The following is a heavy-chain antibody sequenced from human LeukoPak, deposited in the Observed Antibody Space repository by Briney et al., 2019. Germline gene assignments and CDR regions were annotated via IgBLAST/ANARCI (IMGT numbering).Heavy chain of an antibody. J-gene: IGHJ4*02. CDR2: IWYDGSNK. CDR3: ARERTAIIGVGFDY. V-gene: IGHV3-33*01. D-gene: IGHD2-21*02. Sequence: PGGSLRLSCAASGFTFSSYGMHWVRQAPGKGLEWVAVIWYDGSNKYYADSVKGRFTISRDNSKNTLYLQMNSLRADDTAVYYCARERTAIIGVGFDYWGQGTLVTVSS. CDR1: GFTFSSYG.